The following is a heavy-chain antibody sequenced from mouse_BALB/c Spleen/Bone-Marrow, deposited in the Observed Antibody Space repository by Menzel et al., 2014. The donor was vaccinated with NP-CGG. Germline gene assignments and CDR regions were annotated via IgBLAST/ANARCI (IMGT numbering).Heavy chain of an antibody. D-gene: IGHD2-1*01. CDR1: GFTFTSYW. CDR3: ARDGNYRYAMDY. J-gene: IGHJ4*01. V-gene: IGHV1S81*02. CDR2: INPSNGRT. Sequence: AQLQQSGAELVKPGASVKLSCMASGFTFTSYWIHWVKQRPGQGPEWIGEINPSNGRTNYNEKFKSKATLTEDKSSSTAYMQLSSLTSEDSAVYYCARDGNYRYAMDYWGQGTSVTVSS.